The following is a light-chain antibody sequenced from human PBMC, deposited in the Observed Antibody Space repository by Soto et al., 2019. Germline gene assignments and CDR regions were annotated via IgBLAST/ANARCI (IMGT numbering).Light chain of an antibody. CDR1: QSVAGN. CDR3: QQRSKWPPT. Sequence: IVMTQSPATLSVSPEETATLSCRASQSVAGNLAWYQQKPGQPPRLLIYGVSTRATGVPARFSGSGSETDFSLTISILEPEDFAVYCCQQRSKWPPTLGRGTKVDIK. CDR2: GVS. J-gene: IGKJ4*01. V-gene: IGKV3-15*01.